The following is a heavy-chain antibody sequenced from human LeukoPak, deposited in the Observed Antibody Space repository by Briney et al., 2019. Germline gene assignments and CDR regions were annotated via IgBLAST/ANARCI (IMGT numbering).Heavy chain of an antibody. CDR3: ARAGYYDFWSGYANYYYYYGMDV. CDR1: GFTFSSYS. CDR2: ISSSSSYI. J-gene: IGHJ6*02. D-gene: IGHD3-3*01. Sequence: GGSLRLSCAASGFTFSSYSMNWVRQATGKGLEWVSSISSSSSYIYYADSVKGRFTISRDNAKNSLYLQMNSLRAEDTAVYYCARAGYYDFWSGYANYYYYYGMDVWGQGTTVTVSS. V-gene: IGHV3-21*01.